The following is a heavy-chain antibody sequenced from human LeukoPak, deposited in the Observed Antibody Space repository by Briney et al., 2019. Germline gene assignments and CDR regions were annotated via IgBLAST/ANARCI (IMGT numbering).Heavy chain of an antibody. Sequence: ASVKVSCKTSGYTFTDYNLHWVRQAPGQRLEWMGIIKPRGGDTSYAQTFQGRVFMTRDTSTSTVYMELSSLKSEDTAVYYCARVRDGYNDAYDIWGQGTMVTVSS. CDR1: GYTFTDYN. D-gene: IGHD5-24*01. CDR3: ARVRDGYNDAYDI. CDR2: IKPRGGDT. J-gene: IGHJ3*02. V-gene: IGHV1-46*01.